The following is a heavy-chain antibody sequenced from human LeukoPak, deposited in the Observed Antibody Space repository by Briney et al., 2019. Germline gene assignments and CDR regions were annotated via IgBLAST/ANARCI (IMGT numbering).Heavy chain of an antibody. D-gene: IGHD2-2*01. CDR2: INPNSGGT. CDR1: GYTFTAYY. J-gene: IGHJ6*02. V-gene: IGHV1-2*02. Sequence: ASVKVSCKAYGYTFTAYYMHWVRQAPGQGLEWMGWINPNSGGTNYAQKFQGRVTMTRDTSISTAYMELSRLRSDDTAVYYCARGPSGYCSSTSCYLVVWGQGTTVTVSS. CDR3: ARGPSGYCSSTSCYLVV.